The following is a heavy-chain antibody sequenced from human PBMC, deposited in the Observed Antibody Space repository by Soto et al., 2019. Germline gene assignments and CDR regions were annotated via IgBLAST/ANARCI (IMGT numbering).Heavy chain of an antibody. CDR1: GGSFSGYY. V-gene: IGHV4-34*01. D-gene: IGHD1-7*01. CDR2: INHSGST. CDR3: ARRYGTTFDY. J-gene: IGHJ4*02. Sequence: SETLSLTCAVYGGSFSGYYWSWIRQPPGKGLEWIGEINHSGSTNYNPSLKSRVTISVDTSKNQFSLKLSSVTAADTAVYYCARRYGTTFDYWGQGTLVTVSS.